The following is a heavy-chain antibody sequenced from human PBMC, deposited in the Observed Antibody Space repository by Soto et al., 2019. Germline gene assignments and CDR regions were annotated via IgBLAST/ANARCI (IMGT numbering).Heavy chain of an antibody. CDR2: IWYDGSNK. V-gene: IGHV3-33*01. D-gene: IGHD4-17*01. CDR1: GFTFSSYG. Sequence: QVQLVESGGGVVQPGRSLRLSCAASGFTFSSYGMHWVRQAPGKGLEWVAVIWYDGSNKYYADSEKGRFTISRDNSKNTLYLQMNSLRAEDTAVYYCARETRFNDYGDYGDDYWGQGTLVTVSS. CDR3: ARETRFNDYGDYGDDY. J-gene: IGHJ4*02.